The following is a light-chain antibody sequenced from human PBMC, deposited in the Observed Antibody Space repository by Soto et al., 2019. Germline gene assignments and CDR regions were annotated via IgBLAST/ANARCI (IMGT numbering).Light chain of an antibody. CDR3: QQAYSFPIT. Sequence: DIQMTQSPSSLSASVGDRVTITCRASQSISSYLNWYQQKPGKAPKILIFAASSLQSGVPSRFSGSGSGTDFTLTISNLQPEDFATYYCQQAYSFPITFGQGTRLEIK. CDR2: AAS. CDR1: QSISSY. J-gene: IGKJ5*01. V-gene: IGKV1-39*01.